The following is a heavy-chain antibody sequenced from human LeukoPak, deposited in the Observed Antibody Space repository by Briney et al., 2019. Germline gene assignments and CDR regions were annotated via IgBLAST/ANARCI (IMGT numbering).Heavy chain of an antibody. CDR1: GYTFTSYY. CDR3: AREWGPGSSWYFDF. J-gene: IGHJ4*02. Sequence: GASVKVSCTASGYTFTSYYIHWVRQAPGQGLEWMGAINSGDGGTTLPQKFQGRVTLTRDTSTSTLYMELSSLRSEDTAIYYCAREWGPGSSWYFDFWGQGTLVTVSS. CDR2: INSGDGGT. V-gene: IGHV1-46*01. D-gene: IGHD3-10*01.